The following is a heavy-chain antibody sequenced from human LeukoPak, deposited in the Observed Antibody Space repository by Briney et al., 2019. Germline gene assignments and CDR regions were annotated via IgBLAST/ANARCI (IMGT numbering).Heavy chain of an antibody. V-gene: IGHV4-59*08. D-gene: IGHD6-13*01. CDR1: GGSMSGFY. CDR3: AKHGGSWTFDS. Sequence: SETLSLTCTVSGGSMSGFYWSWIRQPPGKGLEWIAYIDYSGSTHYNPSHKSRVTMSVDTSKNQFFLKLSSVTAADTAVYYCAKHGGSWTFDSWGQGTLVTVSS. CDR2: IDYSGST. J-gene: IGHJ4*02.